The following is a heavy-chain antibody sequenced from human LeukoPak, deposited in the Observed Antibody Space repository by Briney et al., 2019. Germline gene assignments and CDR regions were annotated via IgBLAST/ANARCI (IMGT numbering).Heavy chain of an antibody. CDR2: IKKTGSET. CDR3: AREDGYCSGGNCYSYFDS. J-gene: IGHJ4*02. Sequence: GGPLRLSCAASGFTFSHFWMSWVRQAPGKGLEWVAYIKKTGSETYYVDSVKGRFTITRDNTRNSLFLQMYSLRAEDTAVYFCAREDGYCSGGNCYSYFDSWGQGTLVTVSS. V-gene: IGHV3-7*01. CDR1: GFTFSHFW. D-gene: IGHD2-15*01.